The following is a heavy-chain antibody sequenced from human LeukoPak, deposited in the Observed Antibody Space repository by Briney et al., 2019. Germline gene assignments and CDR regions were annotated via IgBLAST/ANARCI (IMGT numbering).Heavy chain of an antibody. Sequence: PGGSLRLSCAASGFTFDDYAMPWVRQAPGKGLEWVSGISWNSGSIGYADSVKGRFTISRDNAKNSLYLQMNSLRAEDTALYYCARAQQASPYYYGMDVWGQGTTVTVSS. J-gene: IGHJ6*02. V-gene: IGHV3-9*01. CDR1: GFTFDDYA. CDR3: ARAQQASPYYYGMDV. CDR2: ISWNSGSI. D-gene: IGHD6-13*01.